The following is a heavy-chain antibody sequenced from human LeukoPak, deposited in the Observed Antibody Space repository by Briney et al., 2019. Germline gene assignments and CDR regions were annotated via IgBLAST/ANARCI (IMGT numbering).Heavy chain of an antibody. CDR3: AKTGYSSAWYRIWDY. J-gene: IGHJ4*02. Sequence: GGSLRLSCAASGFTFSSFEMSWVRQAPGKGLEWVSCISGSGGSAYYAGSVKGRFTISRDNSRNSLTLQMNSLTAEDTALYYCAKTGYSSAWYRIWDYWGQGTLVTVSS. V-gene: IGHV3-23*01. CDR2: ISGSGGSA. CDR1: GFTFSSFE. D-gene: IGHD6-19*01.